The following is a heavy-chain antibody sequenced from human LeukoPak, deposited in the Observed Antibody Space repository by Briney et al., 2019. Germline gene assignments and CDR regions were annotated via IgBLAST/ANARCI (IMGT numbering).Heavy chain of an antibody. D-gene: IGHD6-13*01. CDR1: GGTFSSYA. CDR2: IIPIFGTA. J-gene: IGHJ5*02. CDR3: ARGYSSSWYRIGWFDP. V-gene: IGHV1-69*05. Sequence: ASVKVSCKASGGTFSSYAISWVRQAPGQGLEWMGRIIPIFGTANYAQKFQGRVTITTDGSTSTAYMELSSLRSEDTAVYYCARGYSSSWYRIGWFDPWGQGTLVTVSS.